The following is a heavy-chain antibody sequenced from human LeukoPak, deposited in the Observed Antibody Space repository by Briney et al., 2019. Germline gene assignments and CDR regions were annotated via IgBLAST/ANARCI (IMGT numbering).Heavy chain of an antibody. Sequence: GGSLRLSCAASGFTFSSYGMHWVGQAPGKGLEGVAFIRYDGSNKYYADSVKGGFTISRDNSKNTLYLQMNSLRAEDTAVYYCAKLLEEASGSYLGGGFDYWGQGTLVTVSS. CDR1: GFTFSSYG. CDR3: AKLLEEASGSYLGGGFDY. D-gene: IGHD1-26*01. CDR2: IRYDGSNK. J-gene: IGHJ4*02. V-gene: IGHV3-30*02.